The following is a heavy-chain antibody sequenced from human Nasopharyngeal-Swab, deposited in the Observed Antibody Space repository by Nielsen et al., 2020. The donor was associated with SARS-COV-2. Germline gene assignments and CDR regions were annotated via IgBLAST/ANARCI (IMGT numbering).Heavy chain of an antibody. CDR1: GGSISSSSYY. CDR3: ARGYYDILTGWMGYFQH. D-gene: IGHD3-9*01. Sequence: SETLSLTCTVSGGSISSSSYYWGWIRQPPGKGLEWIGNIYYSGSTYYNLSLKSRVTISVDTSKNQFSLKLSSVTAADTAVYYCARGYYDILTGWMGYFQHWGQGTLVTVSS. CDR2: IYYSGST. J-gene: IGHJ1*01. V-gene: IGHV4-39*01.